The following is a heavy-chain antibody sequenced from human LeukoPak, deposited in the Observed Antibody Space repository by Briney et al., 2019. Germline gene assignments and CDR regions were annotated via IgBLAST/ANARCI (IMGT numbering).Heavy chain of an antibody. CDR3: ARDEVGGGFDI. D-gene: IGHD6-19*01. CDR1: GFTFNKYW. Sequence: GGPLRLSCATSGFTFNKYWMSWVRQAPGKGLEWVANIKEGGGEKNYVDSVKGRFTISRDNTKNSLSLQMNSLRDEDTAVYYCARDEVGGGFDIWGQGTMVTVSP. CDR2: IKEGGGEK. J-gene: IGHJ3*02. V-gene: IGHV3-7*01.